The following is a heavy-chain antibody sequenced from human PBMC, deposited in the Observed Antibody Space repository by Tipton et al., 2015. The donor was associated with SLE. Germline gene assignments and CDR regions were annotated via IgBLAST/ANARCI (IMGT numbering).Heavy chain of an antibody. CDR1: GFTFSSYW. D-gene: IGHD3-10*01. V-gene: IGHV3-66*01. Sequence: SLRLSCAASGFTFSSYWMHWVRQAPGKGLVWVSVIYSGGSTYYADSVKGRFTISRDNSKNTLYLQMNSLRAEDTAVYYCASLKQGSYWGQGTLVTVSS. CDR3: ASLKQGSY. CDR2: IYSGGST. J-gene: IGHJ4*02.